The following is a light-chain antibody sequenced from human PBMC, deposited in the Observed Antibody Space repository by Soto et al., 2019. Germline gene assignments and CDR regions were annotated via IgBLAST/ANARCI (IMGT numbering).Light chain of an antibody. CDR3: QRHYSVPPT. Sequence: DIVMTQSPDSLAVSLGERATINCKSSQSVLFSSTNKAYLAWYQQKPGQPPKLLTYWASTPESGVPDRFSGSGSGTDFPLTISSLQAEDVAVYYCQRHYSVPPTFGQGTKLELK. CDR2: WAS. J-gene: IGKJ1*01. CDR1: QSVLFSSTNKAY. V-gene: IGKV4-1*01.